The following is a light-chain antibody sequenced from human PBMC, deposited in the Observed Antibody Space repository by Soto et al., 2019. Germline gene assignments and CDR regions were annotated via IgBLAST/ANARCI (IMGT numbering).Light chain of an antibody. CDR1: SSDVGNYNL. CDR3: SSYAGSSTLV. J-gene: IGLJ3*02. CDR2: EVS. V-gene: IGLV2-23*02. Sequence: QSALTQPASVSGSPGQSITISCTGTSSDVGNYNLVSWYQQHPGKAPKLMIYEVSKRPSGVSNRFSGSKSGNTASLTISGLQAEDEADYYCSSYAGSSTLVFGGGTKLTV.